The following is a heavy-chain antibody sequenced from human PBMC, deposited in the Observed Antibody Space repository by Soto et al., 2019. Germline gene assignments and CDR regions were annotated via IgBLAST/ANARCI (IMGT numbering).Heavy chain of an antibody. J-gene: IGHJ4*02. V-gene: IGHV3-23*01. CDR1: GFTFSSYA. CDR3: AKDLVVVPAARHTYFDY. D-gene: IGHD2-2*01. CDR2: ISGSGGST. Sequence: EVQLLESGGGLVQPGGSLRLSCAASGFTFSSYAMSWVRQAPGKGLEWVSAISGSGGSTYYADSVKGRFTISRDNSKNTLYLQMNSLRAEDTAVYYCAKDLVVVPAARHTYFDYWGQGTLVTVSS.